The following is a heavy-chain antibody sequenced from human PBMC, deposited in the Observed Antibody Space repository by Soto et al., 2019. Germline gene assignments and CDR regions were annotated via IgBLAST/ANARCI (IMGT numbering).Heavy chain of an antibody. D-gene: IGHD5-12*01. CDR2: VNPKSGGS. J-gene: IGHJ4*02. V-gene: IGHV1-2*02. CDR1: GYTFTGYY. CDR3: ARANCGDDDEFDY. Sequence: QVQLVQSGAEVKKPGASVKVSCRASGYTFTGYYIHWVRHAPGQGLEWMGWVNPKSGGSNYGQRFQGRVTMTRDTSISTAYMELSSLTYADTALYYCARANCGDDDEFDYWGQGNLVTVSS.